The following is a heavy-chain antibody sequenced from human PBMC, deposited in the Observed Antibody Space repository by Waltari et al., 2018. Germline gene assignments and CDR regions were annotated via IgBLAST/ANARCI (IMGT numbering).Heavy chain of an antibody. CDR3: ARGGYMDV. CDR2: IYSGGST. J-gene: IGHJ6*03. Sequence: EVQLVESGGGLIQPGGSLILSCAASGFLVSPNYMSWVRQAPGKGREWVSVIYSGGSTHYAESVKGRFTISRDNSKNTLYLQMNSLRVEDTAVFYCARGGYMDVWGKGTTVTVSS. V-gene: IGHV3-53*01. CDR1: GFLVSPNY.